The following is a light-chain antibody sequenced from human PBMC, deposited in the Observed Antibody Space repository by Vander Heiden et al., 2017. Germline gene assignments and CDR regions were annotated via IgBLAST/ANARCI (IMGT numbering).Light chain of an antibody. Sequence: DIVMTQSQASLALSLGERATINCRSSQSVFYSSNNKNYLAWYQQKPGQPPKLLIYWASTRQSGVPARFSGSGSVTDFTLTISSLQAEDVAVYYCQQYYNTRTFGQGTKVEIK. CDR2: WAS. CDR1: QSVFYSSNNKNY. V-gene: IGKV4-1*01. CDR3: QQYYNTRT. J-gene: IGKJ1*01.